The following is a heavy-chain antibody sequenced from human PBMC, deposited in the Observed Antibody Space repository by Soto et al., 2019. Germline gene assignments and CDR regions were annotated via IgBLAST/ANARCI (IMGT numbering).Heavy chain of an antibody. CDR2: ISAYNGNT. D-gene: IGHD6-19*01. V-gene: IGHV1-18*01. CDR3: ARDLERIAVAGLLGYFDY. Sequence: QVQLVQSGAEVKKPGASVKVSCKASGYTFTSYGISWVRQAPGQGLEWMGWISAYNGNTNYAQKLQGRVTMTTDTSTSTAYMELRSLRSDDTAVYYCARDLERIAVAGLLGYFDYWGQGTLVTVSS. J-gene: IGHJ4*02. CDR1: GYTFTSYG.